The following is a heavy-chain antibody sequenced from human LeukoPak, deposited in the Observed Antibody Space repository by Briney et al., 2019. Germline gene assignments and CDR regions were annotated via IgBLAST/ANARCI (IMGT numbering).Heavy chain of an antibody. CDR2: IYHSGST. D-gene: IGHD3-3*01. J-gene: IGHJ5*02. V-gene: IGHV4-4*02. Sequence: YPSETLSLTCAVSGGSIKSNNWWSWVRQPPGKGLEWIGEIYHSGSTNYNPSLESRVTVSVDKSKNQFSLKLSSVTAADTAVYYCAREVTIFGVVNWFDPWGQGTLVTVSS. CDR1: GGSIKSNNW. CDR3: AREVTIFGVVNWFDP.